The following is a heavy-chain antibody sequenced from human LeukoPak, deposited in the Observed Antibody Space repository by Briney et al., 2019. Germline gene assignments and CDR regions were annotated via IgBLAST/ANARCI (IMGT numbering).Heavy chain of an antibody. V-gene: IGHV4-34*01. CDR1: GGSFSGYN. J-gene: IGHJ5*02. CDR2: VSDSGST. CDR3: ARDRVLWSGNWFDP. D-gene: IGHD3-10*01. Sequence: SETLSLTCGVSGGSFSGYNCSWIRQTPGKGLEWIGEVSDSGSTNYSPSLKSRLTISVDTSNNHFSLKLSSVTAADTAVYYCARDRVLWSGNWFDPWGQGTLVTVSS.